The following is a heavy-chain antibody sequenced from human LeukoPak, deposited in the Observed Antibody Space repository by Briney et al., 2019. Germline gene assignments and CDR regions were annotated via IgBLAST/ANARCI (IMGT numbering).Heavy chain of an antibody. D-gene: IGHD3-3*01. CDR1: GYTFTGYY. CDR2: INPNSGGT. V-gene: IGHV1-2*02. CDR3: ARTEDYDSWSGYYTPYFDY. Sequence: ASVKVSCKASGYTFTGYYMHWVRQAPGQGLEWMGWINPNSGGTNYAQKFQGRVTMTRDTSISTAYMELSRLRSDDTAVYYCARTEDYDSWSGYYTPYFDYWGQGTLVTVSS. J-gene: IGHJ4*02.